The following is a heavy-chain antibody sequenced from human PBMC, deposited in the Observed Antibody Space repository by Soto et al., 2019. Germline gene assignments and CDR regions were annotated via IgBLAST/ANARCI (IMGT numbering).Heavy chain of an antibody. CDR3: AKDSRAVDFWSGYYARPYYYYGMDV. V-gene: IGHV3-30*18. Sequence: VQLVESGGGLVQPGRSLRLSCAASGFTFSSYGMHWVRQAPGKGLEWVAVISYDGSNKYYADSVKGRFTISRDNSKNTLYLQMNSLRAEDTAVYYCAKDSRAVDFWSGYYARPYYYYGMDVWGQGTTVTVSS. CDR1: GFTFSSYG. J-gene: IGHJ6*02. CDR2: ISYDGSNK. D-gene: IGHD3-3*01.